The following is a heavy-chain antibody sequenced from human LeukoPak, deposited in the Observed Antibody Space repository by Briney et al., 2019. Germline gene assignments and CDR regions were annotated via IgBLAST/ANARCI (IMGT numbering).Heavy chain of an antibody. J-gene: IGHJ3*02. Sequence: GGSLRLSCAASGFTFSTFAMIWVRQPPGKGLEWVSSIFPSGGEIHYADSVRGRFTISRDNSKDTLYLQMNSLRAEDTAVYYCAKDSVFYDSSGYFYDDDAFDIWGQGTMVTVSS. V-gene: IGHV3-23*01. D-gene: IGHD3-22*01. CDR3: AKDSVFYDSSGYFYDDDAFDI. CDR1: GFTFSTFA. CDR2: IFPSGGEI.